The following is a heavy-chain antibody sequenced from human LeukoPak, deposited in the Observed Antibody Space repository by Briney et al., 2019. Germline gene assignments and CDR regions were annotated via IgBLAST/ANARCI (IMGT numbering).Heavy chain of an antibody. CDR1: GGTFSSYA. Sequence: SVKVSCKASGGTFSSYAISWVRQAPAQGLEWMGRIIPILGIANYAQKFQGRVTITADKSTSTAYMELSSLRSEDTAVYYCARGRRDGYILYYFDYWGQGTLVTVSS. V-gene: IGHV1-69*04. CDR2: IIPILGIA. J-gene: IGHJ4*02. D-gene: IGHD5-24*01. CDR3: ARGRRDGYILYYFDY.